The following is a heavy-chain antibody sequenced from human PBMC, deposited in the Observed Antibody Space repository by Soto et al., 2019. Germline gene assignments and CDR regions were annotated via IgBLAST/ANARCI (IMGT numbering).Heavy chain of an antibody. CDR1: GYSFTPYW. Sequence: GASLNVSCTVSGYSFTPYWIGWVRQLPGKGLEWMGIIYPGDSDTRYSPSFQGQVTISADKSISTAYLQWSSLKASDTAVYYCARSPGYFTISSLDPWGQGTLVTVSS. CDR2: IYPGDSDT. J-gene: IGHJ5*02. V-gene: IGHV5-51*01. CDR3: ARSPGYFTISSLDP. D-gene: IGHD2-8*01.